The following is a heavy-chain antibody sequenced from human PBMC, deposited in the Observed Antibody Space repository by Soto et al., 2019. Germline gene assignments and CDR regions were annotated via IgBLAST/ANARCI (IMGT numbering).Heavy chain of an antibody. Sequence: ASVKVSCKASGYTFTRYGISWVRQAPGQGLEWMGWIIGYNGDTNYAQKFQDRVSMNIDTSTGTAYMELRSLTYDDTDIYYCAKNGQPPYYYYGLDVWGQGTKVTVSS. D-gene: IGHD2-8*01. CDR3: AKNGQPPYYYYGLDV. CDR1: GYTFTRYG. V-gene: IGHV1-18*01. CDR2: IIGYNGDT. J-gene: IGHJ6*02.